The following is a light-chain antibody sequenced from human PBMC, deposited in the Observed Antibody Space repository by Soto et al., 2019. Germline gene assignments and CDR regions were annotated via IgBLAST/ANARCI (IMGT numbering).Light chain of an antibody. CDR3: QQYSNWPRT. Sequence: DIQMTQSPSTLSASVGDRVTITCRASQSISSWLAWYQQKPGKAPKLLIYDASSLESGVPSRFSGSGSGTEFTLTISSLQSEDFAVYHCQQYSNWPRTFGQGTKVEV. CDR1: QSISSW. J-gene: IGKJ1*01. CDR2: DAS. V-gene: IGKV1-5*01.